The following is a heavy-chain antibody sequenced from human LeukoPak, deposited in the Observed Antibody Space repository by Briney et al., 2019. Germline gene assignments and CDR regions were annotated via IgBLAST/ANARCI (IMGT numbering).Heavy chain of an antibody. D-gene: IGHD2-8*01. CDR1: GYTFTSYD. Sequence: ASVKVSCKASGYTFTSYDINWVRQATGQGLEWMGWMNPNNGNTGYAQKFQGRVTMTRATSISTAYMELSSLTFEDTAVYYCTRSVRNGHIDYWGQGTLVTASS. CDR2: MNPNNGNT. V-gene: IGHV1-8*01. J-gene: IGHJ4*02. CDR3: TRSVRNGHIDY.